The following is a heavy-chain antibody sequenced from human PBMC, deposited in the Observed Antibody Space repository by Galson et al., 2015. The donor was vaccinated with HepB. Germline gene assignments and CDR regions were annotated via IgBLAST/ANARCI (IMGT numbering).Heavy chain of an antibody. Sequence: SLRLSCAASGFTFSSYGMHWVRQAPGKGLEWVAVISYDGSNKSYADSVKGRFTISRDNFENTLYLQMNSLRAEDTAVYYCRFGSGWDLDHWGQGTLVTVSS. V-gene: IGHV3-30*03. J-gene: IGHJ4*02. CDR3: RFGSGWDLDH. CDR1: GFTFSSYG. CDR2: ISYDGSNK. D-gene: IGHD6-19*01.